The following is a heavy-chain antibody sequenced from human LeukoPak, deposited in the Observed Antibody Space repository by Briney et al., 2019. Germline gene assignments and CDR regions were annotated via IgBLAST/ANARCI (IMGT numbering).Heavy chain of an antibody. CDR3: AREQVSGRWLQFDAFDI. CDR1: GFTVSSNY. Sequence: GGSLRLSCAASGFTVSSNYMSWVRQAPGKGLEWVSVIYSGGSTYYADAVKGRFTISRDNSKNTLYLQMNSLRAEDTAVYYCAREQVSGRWLQFDAFDIWGQGTMVTVSS. V-gene: IGHV3-66*01. J-gene: IGHJ3*02. D-gene: IGHD5-24*01. CDR2: IYSGGST.